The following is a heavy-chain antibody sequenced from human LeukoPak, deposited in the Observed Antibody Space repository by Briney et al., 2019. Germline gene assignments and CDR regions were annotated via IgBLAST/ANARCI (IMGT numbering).Heavy chain of an antibody. V-gene: IGHV3-9*01. CDR1: GFTFDDYA. CDR2: ISWNSGTI. J-gene: IGHJ5*02. Sequence: GGSLRLSCAASGFTFDDYAMHWVRQAPGKGLEWVSGISWNSGTINYADSVRGRSTISRDNAKNSLYLQINSLRPEDTALYYCARDAYGGGWYWFDPWGQGTLVTVSS. CDR3: ARDAYGGGWYWFDP. D-gene: IGHD6-19*01.